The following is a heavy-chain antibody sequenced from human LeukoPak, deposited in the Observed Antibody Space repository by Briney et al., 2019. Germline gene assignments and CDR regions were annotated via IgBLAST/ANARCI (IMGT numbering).Heavy chain of an antibody. CDR2: IYHSGST. Sequence: PPGTLSLTCTVTGSSISSGYHWDWLRPPPGQGPEWIGSIYHSGSTYYNPSLKSLVTISVDTSKNQFSLKRSCVTAADTAVYYCARKQYCTNGVCYGYYFDYWGQGTLVTVSS. J-gene: IGHJ4*02. CDR1: GSSISSGYH. V-gene: IGHV4-38-2*02. CDR3: ARKQYCTNGVCYGYYFDY. D-gene: IGHD2-8*01.